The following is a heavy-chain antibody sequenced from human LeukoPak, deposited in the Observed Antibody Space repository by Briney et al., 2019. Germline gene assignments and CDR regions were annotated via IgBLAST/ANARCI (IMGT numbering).Heavy chain of an antibody. D-gene: IGHD2-8*01. Sequence: GGSLRLSCAASGFTFSTYWMTWVRQAPGKGLEWVANIKHDGSESYYVDSVKGRFTISRDNSKNSLFLQMNSLRVEDTAVYYCARARPYCTNGVCHRAYYFDYWGQGTLVTVSS. V-gene: IGHV3-7*04. CDR3: ARARPYCTNGVCHRAYYFDY. J-gene: IGHJ4*02. CDR2: IKHDGSES. CDR1: GFTFSTYW.